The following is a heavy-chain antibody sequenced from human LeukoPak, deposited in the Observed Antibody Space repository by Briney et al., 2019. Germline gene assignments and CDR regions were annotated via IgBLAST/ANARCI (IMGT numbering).Heavy chain of an antibody. J-gene: IGHJ6*03. CDR1: RCTFRNYG. Sequence: GGSLRLSCAASRCTFRNYGMHWVRQATGKGLEWVSFIWSDGNNRFYADSVKGRFTISRDNSKNMLYLQMETLRSEDTALYYCAKDPGASVSGFHMDVWGKGTTVIVSS. CDR3: AKDPGASVSGFHMDV. D-gene: IGHD2-8*02. V-gene: IGHV3-30*02. CDR2: IWSDGNNR.